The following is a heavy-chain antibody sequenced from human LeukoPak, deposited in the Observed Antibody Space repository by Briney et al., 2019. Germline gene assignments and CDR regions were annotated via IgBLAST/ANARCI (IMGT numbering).Heavy chain of an antibody. CDR3: ARVLREGGYVYFDY. V-gene: IGHV3-21*01. CDR1: GFTFSGYS. CDR2: ITSSGSSM. Sequence: GGSLRLSCAGSGFTFSGYSLNWVRQAPGKGLEWVSSITSSGSSMYYADSVKGRFTISRDNAKNSLYLQMNSLRAEDTAVYYCARVLREGGYVYFDYWGQGTLVTVSS. D-gene: IGHD5-12*01. J-gene: IGHJ4*02.